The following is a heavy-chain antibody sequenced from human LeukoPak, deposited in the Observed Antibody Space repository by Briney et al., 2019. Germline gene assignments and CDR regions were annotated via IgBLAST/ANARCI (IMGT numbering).Heavy chain of an antibody. CDR3: AKIETTGNSDY. D-gene: IGHD4-23*01. CDR1: GFTFRTYA. Sequence: PGGTLRLSCAASGFTFRTYAMTWVRQGPGKGLEWVSSISAGGGGTYYADSVKGRFTISRDNSKNTLNLQLSSLRAEDTAVYYCAKIETTGNSDYWGQGSLVTVSS. J-gene: IGHJ4*02. V-gene: IGHV3-23*01. CDR2: ISAGGGGT.